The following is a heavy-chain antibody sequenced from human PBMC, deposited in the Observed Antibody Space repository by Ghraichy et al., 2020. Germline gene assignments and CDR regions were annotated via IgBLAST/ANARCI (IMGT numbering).Heavy chain of an antibody. Sequence: SQTLSLTCAVYGGSFSGYYWSWIRQPPGKGLEWIGEINHSGSTNYNPSLKSRVTISVDTSKNQFSLKLSSVTAADTAVYYCARGSRRRGYSYGYPKYGMDVWGQGTTVTVSS. V-gene: IGHV4-34*01. D-gene: IGHD5-18*01. CDR1: GGSFSGYY. J-gene: IGHJ6*02. CDR2: INHSGST. CDR3: ARGSRRRGYSYGYPKYGMDV.